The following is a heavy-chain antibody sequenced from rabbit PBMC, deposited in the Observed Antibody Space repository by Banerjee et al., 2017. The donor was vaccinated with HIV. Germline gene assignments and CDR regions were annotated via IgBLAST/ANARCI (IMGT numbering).Heavy chain of an antibody. V-gene: IGHV1S40*01. CDR2: IYAGSSGIT. Sequence: QSLEESGGDLVKPGASLTLTCTASGFSLSSYYMCWVRQAPGKGLEWIACIYAGSSGITWYASWAKGRFTISKTSSTTVTLQMTSLTAADTATYFCARGGSGGYCLNFRGPGTLVTVS. D-gene: IGHD1-1*01. CDR1: GFSLSSYY. J-gene: IGHJ6*01. CDR3: ARGGSGGYCLNF.